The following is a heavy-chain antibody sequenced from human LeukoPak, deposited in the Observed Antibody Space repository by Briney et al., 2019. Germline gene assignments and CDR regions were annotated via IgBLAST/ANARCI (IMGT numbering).Heavy chain of an antibody. CDR2: IKSKTDGGTT. D-gene: IGHD3-10*01. J-gene: IGHJ4*02. CDR3: TTEGYGSGSYYAETNFDY. V-gene: IGHV3-15*01. Sequence: GGSLRLSCAASGFTFSNAWMSWVRQAPGKGLEWVGRIKSKTDGGTTDYAAPVKGRFTIPRDDSKNTLYLQMNSLKTEDTAVYYCTTEGYGSGSYYAETNFDYWGQGTLVTVSS. CDR1: GFTFSNAW.